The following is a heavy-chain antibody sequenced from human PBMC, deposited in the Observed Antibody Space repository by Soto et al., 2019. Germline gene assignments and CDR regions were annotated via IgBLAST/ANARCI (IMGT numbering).Heavy chain of an antibody. D-gene: IGHD3-22*01. V-gene: IGHV3-30*18. CDR1: GFTFSSYG. CDR2: ISYDGSNK. CDR3: AKDQDYYDSSGYPDY. J-gene: IGHJ4*02. Sequence: WGSLRLSCAASGFTFSSYGMHWFRQAPGKGLEWVAVISYDGSNKYYADSVKGRFTISRDNSKNTLYLQMNSLRAEDTAVYYCAKDQDYYDSSGYPDYWGQGTLVTVSS.